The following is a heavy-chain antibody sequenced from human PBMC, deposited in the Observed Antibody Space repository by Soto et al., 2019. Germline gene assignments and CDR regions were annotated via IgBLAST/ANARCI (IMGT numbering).Heavy chain of an antibody. CDR3: ARAEVDF. J-gene: IGHJ4*02. Sequence: PGGSLRLSCITSGFTFGNYWMHWIRQTPGRGPEWVSRMTADGRTVQYANSGEGRFTVSRDNAKDTLYLQMNNLRVEDTALYYCARAEVDFWGPGTLVTVSS. CDR2: MTADGRTV. CDR1: GFTFGNYW. V-gene: IGHV3-74*01.